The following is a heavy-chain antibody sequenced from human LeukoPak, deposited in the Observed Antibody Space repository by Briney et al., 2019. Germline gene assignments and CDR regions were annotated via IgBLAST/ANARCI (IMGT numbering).Heavy chain of an antibody. J-gene: IGHJ6*04. V-gene: IGHV4-34*01. CDR2: INHSGST. D-gene: IGHD2-2*01. CDR3: ARGRGYCSSTSCYYYYYGMDV. Sequence: SGTLSLTCAVYGGSFSGYYWSWIRQPPGKGLEWIGEINHSGSTNYNPSLKSRVTISVDTSKNQFSLKLSSVTAADTAVYYCARGRGYCSSTSCYYYYYGMDVWGKGTTVTVSS. CDR1: GGSFSGYY.